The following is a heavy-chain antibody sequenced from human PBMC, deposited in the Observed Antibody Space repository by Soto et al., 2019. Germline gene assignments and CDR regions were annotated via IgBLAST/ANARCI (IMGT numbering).Heavy chain of an antibody. Sequence: QVRLQESGPGLVKPSQTLSLTCTVSGGSISSGGYWSWIRLHPGKGLEWIGCIYYSGSTFYNPSLKSRITISVDTSQNQFSLKLSSVTAADTAVYYCAREGPYTSEHYYYPMDVWGQGTTV. J-gene: IGHJ6*02. V-gene: IGHV4-31*03. CDR1: GGSISSGGY. D-gene: IGHD6-19*01. CDR2: IYYSGST. CDR3: AREGPYTSEHYYYPMDV.